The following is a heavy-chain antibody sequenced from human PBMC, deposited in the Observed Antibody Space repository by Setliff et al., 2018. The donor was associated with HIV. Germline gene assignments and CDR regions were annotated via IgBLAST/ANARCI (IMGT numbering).Heavy chain of an antibody. J-gene: IGHJ4*02. Sequence: GESLKISCKASGYTFTTYWIAWVRQMPGKGLEWMGIVYPGDSDTRYSPSFQGQVTISADKSISTAYLHWSSLKASDTAMYYCATLDPNYGDYANYWGQGTLVTVSS. CDR3: ATLDPNYGDYANY. CDR1: GYTFTTYW. D-gene: IGHD4-17*01. V-gene: IGHV5-51*01. CDR2: VYPGDSDT.